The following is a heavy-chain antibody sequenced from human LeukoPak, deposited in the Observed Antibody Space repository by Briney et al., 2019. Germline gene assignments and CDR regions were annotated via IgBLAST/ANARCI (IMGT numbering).Heavy chain of an antibody. CDR3: ASYGNYYDSSDY. V-gene: IGHV3-30-3*01. CDR2: ISYDGSNK. Sequence: GGSLRLSCAASGFTFSSYAMHWVRQAPGKGLEWVAVISYDGSNKYYADSVKGRFTISGDNSMNTLYLQMNSLRAEDTAVYYCASYGNYYDSSDYWGQGTLVTVSS. D-gene: IGHD3-22*01. J-gene: IGHJ4*02. CDR1: GFTFSSYA.